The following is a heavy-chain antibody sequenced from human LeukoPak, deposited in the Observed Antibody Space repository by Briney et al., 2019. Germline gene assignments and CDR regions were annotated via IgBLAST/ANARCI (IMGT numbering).Heavy chain of an antibody. J-gene: IGHJ4*02. CDR3: ARYNTGYYDFDF. D-gene: IGHD5-12*01. CDR1: GYSLSNYW. Sequence: GESLKISCKVSGYSLSNYWIGWVRQMPGRGLEWMGIIYPGDSDTRYSPSFQGQVTFSADKSISSAYLKWNSLKASDIAMYYCARYNTGYYDFDFWGPGTLVTVSS. CDR2: IYPGDSDT. V-gene: IGHV5-51*01.